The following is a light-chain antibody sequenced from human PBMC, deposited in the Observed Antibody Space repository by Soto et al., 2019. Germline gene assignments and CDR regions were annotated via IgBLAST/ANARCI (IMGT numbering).Light chain of an antibody. V-gene: IGKV1-27*01. CDR1: QGISNY. Sequence: DIQMTQSPSSLSASVGDRVTITCRASQGISNYLAWYQQKPGKVPKLLIYAASTLQSGGPSRFSGSGSGTDFNLTISSLQPEDVATYYCQKYNSGPRTFGQGTKVEIK. CDR2: AAS. CDR3: QKYNSGPRT. J-gene: IGKJ1*01.